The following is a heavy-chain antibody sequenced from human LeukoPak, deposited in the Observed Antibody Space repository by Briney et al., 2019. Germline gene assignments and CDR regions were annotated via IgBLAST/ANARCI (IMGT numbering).Heavy chain of an antibody. V-gene: IGHV3-21*01. CDR2: ISGSSSYI. CDR3: ARDGDIGEFDY. CDR1: GFTFSGYD. Sequence: GGSLRLSCAASGFTFSGYDMNWVRQAPGKGLEWVSSISGSSSYIYYADSMKGRFTISRDNGKKSLYLQMNSLRAEDTAVYYCARDGDIGEFDYWGQGTLVTVSS. D-gene: IGHD2-15*01. J-gene: IGHJ4*02.